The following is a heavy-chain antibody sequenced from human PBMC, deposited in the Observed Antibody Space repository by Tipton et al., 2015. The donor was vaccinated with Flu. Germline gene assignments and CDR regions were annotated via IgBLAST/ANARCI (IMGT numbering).Heavy chain of an antibody. CDR2: FSGSGVTT. CDR3: ARDRWEYIRGFDS. J-gene: IGHJ5*01. Sequence: SLRLSCATSGFTFSTYGMSWVRQAPGKGLEWVSAFSGSGVTTYFADSVKGRFTISRDNSKNTLYLQMNSLRAEDTAVYYCARDRWEYIRGFDSWGQGTLVTVSP. CDR1: GFTFSTYG. V-gene: IGHV3-23*01. D-gene: IGHD2/OR15-2a*01.